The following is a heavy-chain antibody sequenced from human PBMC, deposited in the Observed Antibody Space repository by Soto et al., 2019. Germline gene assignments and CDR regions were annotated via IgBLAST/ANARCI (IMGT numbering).Heavy chain of an antibody. V-gene: IGHV3-30*18. D-gene: IGHD6-19*01. J-gene: IGHJ4*02. Sequence: QLVASGGGVVQPGRSLRLSCAASGFTFRSFGMHWVRQAPGKGLEWVASISYDGVNIYYADSVKGRFTISRDNSKDTIHLQMNSMRAEDTAVYFCTKARLFGSAWYVEYFDAWGLGTLVTVSS. CDR1: GFTFRSFG. CDR2: ISYDGVNI. CDR3: TKARLFGSAWYVEYFDA.